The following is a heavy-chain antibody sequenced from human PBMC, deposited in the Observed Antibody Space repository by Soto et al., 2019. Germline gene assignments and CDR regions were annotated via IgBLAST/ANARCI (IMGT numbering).Heavy chain of an antibody. D-gene: IGHD2-21*02. CDR2: ISYDGSNK. V-gene: IGHV3-30*18. J-gene: IGHJ5*02. Sequence: GGSLRLSCAASGFTFSSYGMHWVRQAPGKGLEWVAVISYDGSNKYYADSVKGRFTISTDNSNNTLYLQMNSLRAEDTAVYYWAKRVVTPDPDGGNYNRFAPWGQGTLVTVSS. CDR3: AKRVVTPDPDGGNYNRFAP. CDR1: GFTFSSYG.